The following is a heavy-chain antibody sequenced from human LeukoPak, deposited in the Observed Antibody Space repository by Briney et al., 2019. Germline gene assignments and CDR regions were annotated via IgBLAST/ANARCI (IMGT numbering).Heavy chain of an antibody. CDR1: GGSFSGYY. D-gene: IGHD6-13*01. CDR2: INHRGST. V-gene: IGHV4-34*01. Sequence: SETLSLTCAVYGGSFSGYYWSWIRQPPGKGLEWIGEINHRGSTNYNPSLKSRVTISVDTSKNQFSLRLSSVAAADTAVYYCARAGHKNSWFQYYYYYMDVWGKGTTVTVSS. CDR3: ARAGHKNSWFQYYYYYMDV. J-gene: IGHJ6*03.